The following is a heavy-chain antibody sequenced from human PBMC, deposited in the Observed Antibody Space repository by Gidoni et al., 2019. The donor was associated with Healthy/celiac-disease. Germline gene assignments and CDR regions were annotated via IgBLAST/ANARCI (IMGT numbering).Heavy chain of an antibody. CDR1: GFTFSSYA. CDR2: ISGSGGST. J-gene: IGHJ4*02. V-gene: IGHV3-23*01. Sequence: EVQLLESGGGLVQPGGSLRLSCAASGFTFSSYAMSWVRQAQGKGLEWVSAISGSGGSTYYADSVKGRFTISRDNSKNTLYLQMNSLRAEDTAVYYCAKDLFGGYDGDYWGQGTLVTVSS. CDR3: AKDLFGGYDGDY. D-gene: IGHD5-12*01.